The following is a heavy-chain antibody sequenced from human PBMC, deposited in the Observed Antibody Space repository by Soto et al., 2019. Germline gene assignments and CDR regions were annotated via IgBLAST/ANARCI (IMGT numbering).Heavy chain of an antibody. CDR3: VRDGLDYYDTERLYFDK. Sequence: EVQLVESGGGPVRPGGSLKLSCAASGFNFITYSLSWVRQAPGKGLEWVASISSSAVYIDYADSVKGRFTISRDNANKSLYLQMNSLRAEDTATYYCVRDGLDYYDTERLYFDKWGQGTLVTVSS. CDR1: GFNFITYS. J-gene: IGHJ4*02. V-gene: IGHV3-21*01. CDR2: ISSSAVYI. D-gene: IGHD3-22*01.